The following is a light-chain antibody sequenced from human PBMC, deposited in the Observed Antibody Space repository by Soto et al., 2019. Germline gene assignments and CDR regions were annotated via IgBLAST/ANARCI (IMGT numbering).Light chain of an antibody. CDR3: QQFDSYPWT. J-gene: IGKJ1*01. Sequence: DIQMTQSPSTLSASVGDRVTITCRATQSVSTWLAWYQQKPGKAPKLLISKASSLETGVPSRFSGSGSGAEFTLTINSLQPGDFANYYCQQFDSYPWTFGQGTKVEIK. CDR1: QSVSTW. CDR2: KAS. V-gene: IGKV1-5*03.